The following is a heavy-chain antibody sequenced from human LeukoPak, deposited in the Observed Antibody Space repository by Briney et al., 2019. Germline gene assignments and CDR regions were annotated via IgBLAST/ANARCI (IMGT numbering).Heavy chain of an antibody. CDR1: GFTFDDYA. CDR2: ISWNSGSI. CDR3: AKATDSSGYSPFDY. D-gene: IGHD3-22*01. V-gene: IGHV3-9*01. J-gene: IGHJ4*02. Sequence: GRSLRLSCAASGFTFDDYAMHWVRQAPGEGLEWVSGISWNSGSIGYADSVKGRFTISRDNAKNSLYLQMNSLRAEDTALYYCAKATDSSGYSPFDYWGQGTLVTVSS.